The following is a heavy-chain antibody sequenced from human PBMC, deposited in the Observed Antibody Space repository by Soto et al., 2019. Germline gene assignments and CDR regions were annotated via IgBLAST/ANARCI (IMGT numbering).Heavy chain of an antibody. CDR2: ISSSSSTI. CDR1: GFTSSSYS. CDR3: ASQGPLTTVTNRGGY. Sequence: GGSLRLSCAASGFTSSSYSMNWVRQAPGKGLEWVSYISSSSSTIYYADSVKGRFTISRDNAKNSLYLQMNSLRAEDTAVYYCASQGPLTTVTNRGGYWGQGTLVTVSS. J-gene: IGHJ4*02. V-gene: IGHV3-48*01. D-gene: IGHD4-17*01.